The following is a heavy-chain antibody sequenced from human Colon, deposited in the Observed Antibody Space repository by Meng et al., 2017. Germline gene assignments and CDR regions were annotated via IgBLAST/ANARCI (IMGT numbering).Heavy chain of an antibody. CDR1: GGSFSGYY. V-gene: IGHV4-34*01. CDR2: INHSGRT. CDR3: ARLQRYCSGGSCYFKGPFDY. J-gene: IGHJ4*02. D-gene: IGHD2-15*01. Sequence: LRLSCAVYGGSFSGYYWSWIRQPPGKGLEWIGEINHSGRTNYNPSLKSRVTISVDTSKNQLALKLSSVTAADTAVYYCARLQRYCSGGSCYFKGPFDYWGQGTLVTVSS.